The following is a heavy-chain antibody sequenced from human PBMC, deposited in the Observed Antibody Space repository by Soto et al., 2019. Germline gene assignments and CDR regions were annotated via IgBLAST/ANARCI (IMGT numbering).Heavy chain of an antibody. D-gene: IGHD5-18*01. J-gene: IGHJ4*02. Sequence: SETLSLTCTVSGGSISSYYWSWIRQPPGKGLEWIGYIYYSGSTNYNPSLKSRVTISVDTSKNQFSLKLSSVTAADTAVYYCAREQRCLHYWGPGTLLTVSS. CDR1: GGSISSYY. CDR3: AREQRCLHY. V-gene: IGHV4-59*01. CDR2: IYYSGST.